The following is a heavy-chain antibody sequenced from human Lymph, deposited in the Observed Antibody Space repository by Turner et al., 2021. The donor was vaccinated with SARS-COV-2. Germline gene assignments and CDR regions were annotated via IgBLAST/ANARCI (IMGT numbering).Heavy chain of an antibody. J-gene: IGHJ5*02. CDR1: GFTFSSYG. D-gene: IGHD6-6*01. CDR3: ARDYSSSSYLVSWFDP. V-gene: IGHV3-33*01. Sequence: QVQLVESGGGVVQPGRSLRLPCAASGFTFSSYGMHWVGQAPGKGLEWVAVIWYDGSNKYYADSVKGRFTISRDNSKNTRYLQMNSLRAEDTAVYYCARDYSSSSYLVSWFDPWGQGTLVTVSS. CDR2: IWYDGSNK.